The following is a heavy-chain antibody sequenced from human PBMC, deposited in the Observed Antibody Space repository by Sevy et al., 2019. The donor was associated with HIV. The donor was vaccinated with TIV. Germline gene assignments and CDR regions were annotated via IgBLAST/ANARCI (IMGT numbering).Heavy chain of an antibody. Sequence: GSLRLSCAASGFTFSSYGMHWVRQAPGKGLEWVAVIWYDGSNKYYADSVKGRFTISRDNSKNTLYLQMNSLRAEDTAGYSGARESAVAAFDYWGQGTLVTVS. CDR3: ARESAVAAFDY. CDR1: GFTFSSYG. V-gene: IGHV3-33*01. CDR2: IWYDGSNK. J-gene: IGHJ4*02. D-gene: IGHD6-19*01.